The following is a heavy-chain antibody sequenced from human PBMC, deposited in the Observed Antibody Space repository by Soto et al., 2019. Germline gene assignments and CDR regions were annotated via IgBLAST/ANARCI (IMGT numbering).Heavy chain of an antibody. Sequence: QVQLQESGPGLVRPSQTLSLICTVSGGSINSGDSYWNWIRQHPEKGLEWIGYINYRGSTFYNPSFKSRIIISVDTSKNQFSLKLSSVTAADTAVYYCARDAPGVAPYWGQGTLVTVSS. CDR3: ARDAPGVAPY. CDR2: INYRGST. D-gene: IGHD2-15*01. J-gene: IGHJ4*02. CDR1: GGSINSGDSY. V-gene: IGHV4-31*03.